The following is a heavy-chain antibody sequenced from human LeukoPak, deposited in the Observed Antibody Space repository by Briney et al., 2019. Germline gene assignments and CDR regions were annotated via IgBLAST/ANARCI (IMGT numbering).Heavy chain of an antibody. D-gene: IGHD5-18*01. CDR2: IYSGGST. Sequence: GGSLRLSCAASGFTVSSYYMTWVRQAPGKGLEWVSVIYSGGSTYYADSVKGRVAISRDNSKNTVFLQMNSVRAEDTAVYYCAREVLDTAMALGYWGQGTLVTVSS. CDR1: GFTVSSYY. V-gene: IGHV3-66*01. CDR3: AREVLDTAMALGY. J-gene: IGHJ4*02.